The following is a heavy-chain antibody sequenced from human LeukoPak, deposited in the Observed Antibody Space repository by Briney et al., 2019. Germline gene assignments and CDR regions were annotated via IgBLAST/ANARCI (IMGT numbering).Heavy chain of an antibody. Sequence: SETLSLTCAVYGGSFSGYYWSWIRQPPGKGLEWIGEINHSGSTNYNPSLKSRVTISVDTSKNQFSLKLSSVTAADTAVYYCARHFKGYCSSASCLDWFDPWGQGTLVTVPS. CDR2: INHSGST. J-gene: IGHJ5*02. V-gene: IGHV4-34*01. CDR1: GGSFSGYY. D-gene: IGHD2-2*01. CDR3: ARHFKGYCSSASCLDWFDP.